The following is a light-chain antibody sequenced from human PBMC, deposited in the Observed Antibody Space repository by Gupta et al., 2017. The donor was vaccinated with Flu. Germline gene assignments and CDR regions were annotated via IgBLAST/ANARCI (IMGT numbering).Light chain of an antibody. J-gene: IGKJ5*01. CDR2: WAS. CDR1: QSVLSSSNNENY. CDR3: QQADSSPLT. Sequence: DIVMTQSPDSLAVSLGERTTINCKSSQSVLSSSNNENYLAWYQQKPGQPPRLLIYWASTRESGVPDRFSGSGSGSDFTLTIISLQAEDVAVYYCQQADSSPLTFGQGTLLEIK. V-gene: IGKV4-1*01.